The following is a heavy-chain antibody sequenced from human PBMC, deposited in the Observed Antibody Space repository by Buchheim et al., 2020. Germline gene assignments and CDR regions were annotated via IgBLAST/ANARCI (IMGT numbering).Heavy chain of an antibody. V-gene: IGHV4-59*01. J-gene: IGHJ4*01. Sequence: QVQLQESGPGLVKPSETLSLTCTVSGGSISSYYWSWIRQPPGKGLEWIGYIYHSGSTNYIPSLKSRVTNTIDTSKNQFSLKLSSVTAADTAVYYCARDIDYWGQGTL. CDR1: GGSISSYY. CDR3: ARDIDY. CDR2: IYHSGST.